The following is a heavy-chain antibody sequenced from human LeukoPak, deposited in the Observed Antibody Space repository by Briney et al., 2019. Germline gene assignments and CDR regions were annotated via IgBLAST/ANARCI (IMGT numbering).Heavy chain of an antibody. CDR2: ISSSSSYI. D-gene: IGHD2-2*01. CDR3: ARTRDNYYYMDV. CDR1: GFTFSSYS. Sequence: PGGSLRLSCAASGFTFSSYSMNWVRQAPGKGLEWVSSISSSSSYIYYADSVKGRFTISRDNAKNSLYLQMNSLRAEDTAVYYCARTRDNYYYMDVWGKGTTVTVSS. J-gene: IGHJ6*03. V-gene: IGHV3-21*01.